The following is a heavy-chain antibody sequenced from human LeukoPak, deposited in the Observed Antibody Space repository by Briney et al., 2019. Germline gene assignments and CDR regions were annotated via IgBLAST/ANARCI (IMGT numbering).Heavy chain of an antibody. Sequence: PGGSLRLSCAASGFTFSSYAMHWVRQAPGKGLEWVAVISYDGSNKYYADSVKGRFTISRDNSKNTLYLQMNGLRAEDTAVYYCARDYNDSSGYYGNFDYWGQGTLVTVSS. CDR3: ARDYNDSSGYYGNFDY. CDR2: ISYDGSNK. D-gene: IGHD3-22*01. J-gene: IGHJ4*02. V-gene: IGHV3-30-3*01. CDR1: GFTFSSYA.